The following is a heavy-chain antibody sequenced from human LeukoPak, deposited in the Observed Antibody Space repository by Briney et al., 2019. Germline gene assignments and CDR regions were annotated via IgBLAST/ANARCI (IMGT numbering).Heavy chain of an antibody. Sequence: GGSLRLSCAASGFTFSSYAMSWVRQAPGKGLEWVSAISGSGGSTYYADSVKGRFTISRDNSKNTLYLQMNSLRAEDTAVYYCAKSPYYYGSGSYPVYFDYWGQGTLVTVSS. CDR1: GFTFSSYA. D-gene: IGHD3-10*01. V-gene: IGHV3-23*01. CDR3: AKSPYYYGSGSYPVYFDY. J-gene: IGHJ4*02. CDR2: ISGSGGST.